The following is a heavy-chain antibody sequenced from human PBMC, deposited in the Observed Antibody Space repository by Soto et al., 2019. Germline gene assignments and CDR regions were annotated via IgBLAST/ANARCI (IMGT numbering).Heavy chain of an antibody. CDR1: GFTFTNYV. Sequence: GGSLRLSCAASGFTFTNYVMSWVRQAPGKGLEWVSTISGSAGNTYYADSVKGRFTISRDNSKNTLYLQMNSLRAEDTAVYYCAKPHHESSGWYFDYWGQGTLVTVSS. CDR2: ISGSAGNT. CDR3: AKPHHESSGWYFDY. J-gene: IGHJ4*02. D-gene: IGHD6-19*01. V-gene: IGHV3-23*01.